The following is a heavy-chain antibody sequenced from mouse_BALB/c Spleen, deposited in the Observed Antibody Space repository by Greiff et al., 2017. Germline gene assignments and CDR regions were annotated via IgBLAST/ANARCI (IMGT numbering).Heavy chain of an antibody. D-gene: IGHD2-1*01. CDR2: INPNNGGT. J-gene: IGHJ4*01. V-gene: IGHV1-18*01. Sequence: EVKLQQSGPELVKPGASVKIPCKASGYTFTDYNMDWVKQSHGKSLEWIGDINPNNGGTIYNQKFKGKATLTVDKSSSTAYMELRSLTSEDTAVYYCARRGNYGFFYAMDYWGQGTSVTVSS. CDR3: ARRGNYGFFYAMDY. CDR1: GYTFTDYN.